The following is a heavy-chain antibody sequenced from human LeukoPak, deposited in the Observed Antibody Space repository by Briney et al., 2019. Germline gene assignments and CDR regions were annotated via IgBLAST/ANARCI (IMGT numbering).Heavy chain of an antibody. CDR1: GGSISSYY. CDR2: IYHSGST. Sequence: SETLSLTCTVSGGSISSYYWSWIRQPPGKGLEWIGSIYHSGSTYYNPSLKGRVTISVDTSKNQFSLKLSSVTAADTAAYYCARGAPDYYYYYYMDVWGKGTTVTVSS. V-gene: IGHV4-38-2*02. CDR3: ARGAPDYYYYYYMDV. J-gene: IGHJ6*03.